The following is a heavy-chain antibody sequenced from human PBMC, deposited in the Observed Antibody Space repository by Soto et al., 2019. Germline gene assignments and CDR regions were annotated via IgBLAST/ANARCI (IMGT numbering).Heavy chain of an antibody. CDR1: GGSISSRSYF. CDR3: AREVALRFDP. CDR2: FYSGST. J-gene: IGHJ5*02. Sequence: QLQLQESGPGLVKPSETLSLTCTVSGGSISSRSYFWGWIRQSPGKGLEWIGNFYSGSTFYNSSLKSRVTISVDTSKNQFSLKLSSVTAADTAVYYCAREVALRFDPWGQGTLVTVSS. V-gene: IGHV4-39*02. D-gene: IGHD2-15*01.